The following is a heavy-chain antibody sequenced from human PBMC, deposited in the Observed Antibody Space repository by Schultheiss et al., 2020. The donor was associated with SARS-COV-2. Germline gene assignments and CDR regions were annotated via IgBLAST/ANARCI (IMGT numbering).Heavy chain of an antibody. CDR2: INHSGST. Sequence: SQTLSLTCAVYGGSFSGYYWSWIRQPPGKGLEWIGEINHSGSTNYNPSLKSRVTISVDTSKSQFSLKLSSVTAADTAVYYCARSEQSYGSFDYWGQGTLVTVSS. D-gene: IGHD5-18*01. J-gene: IGHJ4*02. V-gene: IGHV4-34*01. CDR1: GGSFSGYY. CDR3: ARSEQSYGSFDY.